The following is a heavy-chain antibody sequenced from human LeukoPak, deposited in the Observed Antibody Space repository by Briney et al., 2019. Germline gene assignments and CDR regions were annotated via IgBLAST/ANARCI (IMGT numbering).Heavy chain of an antibody. D-gene: IGHD3-22*01. CDR1: GGSFSGYY. Sequence: SETLSLTCAVYGGSFSGYYWSWIRQPPGKGLEWIGEINHSGSTNYNPSLKSRVTISVGTSKNQFSLKLSSVTAADTAVYYCARASSSGYYFLPPGDAFDIWGQGTMVTVSS. V-gene: IGHV4-34*01. J-gene: IGHJ3*02. CDR2: INHSGST. CDR3: ARASSSGYYFLPPGDAFDI.